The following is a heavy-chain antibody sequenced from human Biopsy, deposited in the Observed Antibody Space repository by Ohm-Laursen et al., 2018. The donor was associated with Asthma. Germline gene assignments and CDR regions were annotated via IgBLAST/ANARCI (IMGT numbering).Heavy chain of an antibody. CDR3: ARGAYYDCWSGYSRPIPGYYGMDV. Sequence: SLRLSCTASGFTFNSYGMHWVRQAPGKGLEWVAVISYDGRNKYYGDSVKGRFTISRDNSKNTVYLQMISLRVEDTSVYYCARGAYYDCWSGYSRPIPGYYGMDVWGHGTTVTVSS. D-gene: IGHD3-3*01. CDR1: GFTFNSYG. V-gene: IGHV3-30*03. J-gene: IGHJ6*02. CDR2: ISYDGRNK.